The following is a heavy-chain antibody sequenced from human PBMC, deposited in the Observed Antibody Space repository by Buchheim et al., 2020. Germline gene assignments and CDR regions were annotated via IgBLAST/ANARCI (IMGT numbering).Heavy chain of an antibody. J-gene: IGHJ4*02. CDR3: ARDYYDSSGPRGPDY. CDR1: GFTFSTYR. Sequence: EVQLVESGGGLVKPGGSLRLSCAASGFTFSTYRMNWVRQAPGKGLELVSSISSGSSYIDYADSVKGRLTISRDNAKNALYLQMNSLTADDTAVYYCARDYYDSSGPRGPDYWGQGTL. CDR2: ISSGSSYI. V-gene: IGHV3-21*02. D-gene: IGHD3-22*01.